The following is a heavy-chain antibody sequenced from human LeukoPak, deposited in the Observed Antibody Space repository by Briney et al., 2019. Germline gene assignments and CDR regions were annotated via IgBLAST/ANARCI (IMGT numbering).Heavy chain of an antibody. CDR3: ARDRSVGVLPAPPFDF. J-gene: IGHJ4*02. Sequence: PSETLSLTCTVSGGSINNRTYYWGWIRQPPGKGLEWIGNIHYSGSTYYNPSLKSRVTISADTSKNQFSLTLTSVTAADTAVYYCARDRSVGVLPAPPFDFWGQGTLVTVSS. D-gene: IGHD6-6*01. CDR1: GGSINNRTYY. CDR2: IHYSGST. V-gene: IGHV4-39*07.